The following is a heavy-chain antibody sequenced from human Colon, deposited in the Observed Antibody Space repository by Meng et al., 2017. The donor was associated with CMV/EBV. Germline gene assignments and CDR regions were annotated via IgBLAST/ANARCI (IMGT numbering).Heavy chain of an antibody. CDR3: ASHSSYVWGSHH. Sequence: QVELGQAGAEVWRPGASVKVSCKASGYSFTGYYIHWVRQAPGQGLEWMGWMDPTTGRTDYAQKFQGTVTMTRDTSISTAYLELSRLTSDDTAVYYCASHSSYVWGSHHWGQGTLVTVSS. CDR1: GYSFTGYY. CDR2: MDPTTGRT. V-gene: IGHV1-2*02. D-gene: IGHD3-16*01. J-gene: IGHJ1*01.